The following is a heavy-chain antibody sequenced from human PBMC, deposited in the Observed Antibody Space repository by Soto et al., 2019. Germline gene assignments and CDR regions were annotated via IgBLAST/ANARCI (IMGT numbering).Heavy chain of an antibody. J-gene: IGHJ6*02. CDR3: AKVARTPSMVTPPSLFGLGG. Sequence: PGGSLRLSCADSGLNFSTSGMHWVRQAPGKGLEWVAVISYDGSNKYYRDSVKGRFTISRDNSKNTLYLQMNSLRLEDTAVYYCAKVARTPSMVTPPSLFGLGGWGLGTTVTVSS. D-gene: IGHD5-18*01. CDR1: GLNFSTSG. V-gene: IGHV3-30*18. CDR2: ISYDGSNK.